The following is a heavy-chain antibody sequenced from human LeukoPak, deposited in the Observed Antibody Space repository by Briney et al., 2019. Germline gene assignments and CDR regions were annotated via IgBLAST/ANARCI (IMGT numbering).Heavy chain of an antibody. CDR3: AKDAGRVYYYYGMDV. Sequence: GGSLRLSCAASGFTFSSYVMSWVRQAPGKGLEWVSIISGSADSTYYADSVKGRFIISRDNSKNTLYLQMNSLRAEDTAVYYCAKDAGRVYYYYGMDVWGQGTTVTVSS. CDR1: GFTFSSYV. CDR2: ISGSADST. D-gene: IGHD1-26*01. J-gene: IGHJ6*02. V-gene: IGHV3-23*01.